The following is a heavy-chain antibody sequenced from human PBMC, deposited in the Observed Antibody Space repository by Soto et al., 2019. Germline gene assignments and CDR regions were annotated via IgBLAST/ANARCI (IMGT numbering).Heavy chain of an antibody. CDR1: GFTFSSYG. J-gene: IGHJ6*03. CDR2: IWYDGSNK. Sequence: GGSLRLSCAASGFTFSSYGMHWVRQAPGKGLEWVAVIWYDGSNKYYADSVKGRFTISRDNSKNRLYLQMNSLRAEDTAVYYCARDFQEYIAARPVYYYYYYMDVWGKGTTVTVSS. D-gene: IGHD6-6*01. CDR3: ARDFQEYIAARPVYYYYYYMDV. V-gene: IGHV3-33*01.